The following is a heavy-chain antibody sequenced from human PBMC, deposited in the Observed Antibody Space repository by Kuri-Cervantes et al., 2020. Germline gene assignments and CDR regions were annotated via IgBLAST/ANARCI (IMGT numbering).Heavy chain of an antibody. CDR1: GFTFSSYA. V-gene: IGHV3-23*01. CDR3: AKMAAQYYYGSGSPSGDY. Sequence: GESLKISCAASGFTFSSYAMSWVRQAPGKGLEWVSAISGSGGSTYYADSVKGRFTISRDNSKNTLYLQMNSLRAEDTAVYYCAKMAAQYYYGSGSPSGDYWGQGTLVTVSS. CDR2: ISGSGGST. J-gene: IGHJ4*02. D-gene: IGHD3-10*01.